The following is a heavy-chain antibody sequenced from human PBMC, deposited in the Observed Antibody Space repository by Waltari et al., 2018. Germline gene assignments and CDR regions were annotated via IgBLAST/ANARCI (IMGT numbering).Heavy chain of an antibody. CDR3: AREFRQTSGDYGWFDP. Sequence: QVQLQESGSGLVKPSQTLSLTCTVSGGSISSRDYSWSWIRQPPGKDLEWMGYIYHIGSAYYSPSLKSRATISLDRSKNQFSLRLNSVTATDTAVYYCAREFRQTSGDYGWFDPWGQGILVTVSS. CDR2: IYHIGSA. J-gene: IGHJ5*02. D-gene: IGHD4-17*01. V-gene: IGHV4-30-2*01. CDR1: GGSISSRDYS.